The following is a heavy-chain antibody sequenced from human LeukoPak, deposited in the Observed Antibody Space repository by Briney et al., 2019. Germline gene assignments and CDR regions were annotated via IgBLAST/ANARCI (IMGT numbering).Heavy chain of an antibody. Sequence: SETLSLTCTVSGGSISSYYWSWIRQPPGKGLEWIGEINHSGSTNYNPSLKSRVTISVDTSKNQFSLKLSSVTAADTAVYYCASVNSGYDGTYYYYYYMDVWGKGTTVTVSS. D-gene: IGHD5-12*01. CDR1: GGSISSYY. V-gene: IGHV4-34*01. CDR3: ASVNSGYDGTYYYYYYMDV. J-gene: IGHJ6*03. CDR2: INHSGST.